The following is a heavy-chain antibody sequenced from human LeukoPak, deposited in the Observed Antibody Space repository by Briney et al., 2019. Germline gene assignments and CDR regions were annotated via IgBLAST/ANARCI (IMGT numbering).Heavy chain of an antibody. Sequence: PGGSLRLSCAASGFTFSSYAMHWVRQAPGKGLEWVAVISYDGSNKYYADSVKGRFTISRDNSKNTLYLQMNSLRAEDTAVYYCARDIAAAGPDAFDIWGQGTMVTVSS. V-gene: IGHV3-30*04. J-gene: IGHJ3*02. D-gene: IGHD6-13*01. CDR2: ISYDGSNK. CDR1: GFTFSSYA. CDR3: ARDIAAAGPDAFDI.